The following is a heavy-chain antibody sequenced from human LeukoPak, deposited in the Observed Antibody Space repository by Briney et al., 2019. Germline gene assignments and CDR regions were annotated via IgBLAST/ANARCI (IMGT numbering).Heavy chain of an antibody. CDR2: ISAYNGNT. J-gene: IGHJ4*02. CDR1: GYTFTSYG. CDR3: ARVEDSSGYYSFDY. V-gene: IGHV1-18*01. D-gene: IGHD3-22*01. Sequence: ASVKVSCKASGYTFTSYGISWVRQAPGQGLEWMGWISAYNGNTNYAQKLQGRVTMTTDTSTSTAYMELRSLRSDDTAVYYCARVEDSSGYYSFDYWGQGTLVTVSS.